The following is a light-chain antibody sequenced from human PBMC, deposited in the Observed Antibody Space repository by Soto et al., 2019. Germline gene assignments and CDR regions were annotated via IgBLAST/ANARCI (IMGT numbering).Light chain of an antibody. J-gene: IGKJ1*01. CDR3: LQYGSSAGT. V-gene: IGKV3-20*01. CDR1: RQGSHSI. Sequence: EIAMTMSLATLTVSPGERATLSCSAGRQGSHSILAWYQQKPGQAPRLLIHGAFSRATGIPDRFSGSGSGTDFTLTISTLESEDSAVYYCLQYGSSAGTFGQGTKVDIK. CDR2: GAF.